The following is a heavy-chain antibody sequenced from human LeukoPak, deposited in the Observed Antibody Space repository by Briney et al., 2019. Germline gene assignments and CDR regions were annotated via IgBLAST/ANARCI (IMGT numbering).Heavy chain of an antibody. CDR2: ISYDGSNK. Sequence: GGSLRLSCAASGFTFSSYGMPWVRQAPGKGLEWVAVISYDGSNKYYADSVKGRFTISRDNSKNTLYLQVNSLRAEDTAVYYCAKDLWIEGYCSSTSCSNYPYDYWGQGTLVTVSS. D-gene: IGHD2-2*01. CDR1: GFTFSSYG. V-gene: IGHV3-30*18. J-gene: IGHJ4*02. CDR3: AKDLWIEGYCSSTSCSNYPYDY.